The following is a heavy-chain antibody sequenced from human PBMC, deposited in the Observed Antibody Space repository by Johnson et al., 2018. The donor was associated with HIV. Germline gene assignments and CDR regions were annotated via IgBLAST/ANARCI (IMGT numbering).Heavy chain of an antibody. CDR1: GFTFDDYA. V-gene: IGHV3-9*01. Sequence: VQLVESGGGVVRPGGSLRLSCAASGFTFDDYAMHWVRQAPGKGLEWVSGISWNSGSIGYANSVKGRFTISRDNSKNTLYLQMNSLRAEDTAVYYCWSWGRDAFDIWGQGTMVTVSS. CDR2: ISWNSGSI. D-gene: IGHD7-27*01. J-gene: IGHJ3*02. CDR3: WSWGRDAFDI.